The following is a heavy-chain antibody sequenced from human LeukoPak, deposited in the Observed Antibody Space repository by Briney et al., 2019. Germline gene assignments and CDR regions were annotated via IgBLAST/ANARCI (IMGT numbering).Heavy chain of an antibody. V-gene: IGHV3-30*02. Sequence: GGSLRLSCAASGFTFSSYGMHWVRQAPGKGLEWVAFIRYDGSNKYYADSVKGRFTISRNNSKNTLYLQMNSLRAEDTAVYYCAKPRAVVVAASFDYWGQGTLVTVSS. D-gene: IGHD2-15*01. J-gene: IGHJ4*02. CDR2: IRYDGSNK. CDR3: AKPRAVVVAASFDY. CDR1: GFTFSSYG.